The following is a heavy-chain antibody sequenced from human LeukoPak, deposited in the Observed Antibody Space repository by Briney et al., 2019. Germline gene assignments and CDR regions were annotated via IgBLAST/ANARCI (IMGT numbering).Heavy chain of an antibody. CDR2: IYPGDPDT. V-gene: IGHV5-51*01. Sequence: GESLKISCKGSGYSFTSYWIGWVRQMPGKGLEWMGIIYPGDPDTRYSPSFQGQVTISADKSISTAYLQWSSLKASDTAMYYCARRTQVSGSYVGYWGQGTLVTVSS. CDR3: ARRTQVSGSYVGY. D-gene: IGHD3-16*01. J-gene: IGHJ4*02. CDR1: GYSFTSYW.